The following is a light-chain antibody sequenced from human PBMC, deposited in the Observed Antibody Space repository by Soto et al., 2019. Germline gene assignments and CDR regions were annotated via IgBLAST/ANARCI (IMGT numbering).Light chain of an antibody. J-gene: IGKJ1*01. V-gene: IGKV3-15*01. CDR3: HQYNNWPPWT. CDR2: DAS. Sequence: ILMTQSPATLSVSPGERATLSCRASQSVSNNLAWYQQKPGQAPSLLIYDASTRATGIPARFSGSGSGTEFTLTISGLQSEDFAVYYCHQYNNWPPWTFGQGTKVEIK. CDR1: QSVSNN.